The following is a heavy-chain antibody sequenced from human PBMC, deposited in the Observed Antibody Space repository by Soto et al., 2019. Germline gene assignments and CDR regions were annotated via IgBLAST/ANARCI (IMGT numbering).Heavy chain of an antibody. CDR3: AKDAERDCSGGSCPHPCYYCGMDV. D-gene: IGHD2-15*01. J-gene: IGHJ6*02. V-gene: IGHV3-30*18. Sequence: GGSLRLSCAASGFTFSSYGMHWVRQAPGKGLEWVAVISYDGSNKYYADSVKGRFTISRDNSKNTLYLQMNSLRAEDTAVYYCAKDAERDCSGGSCPHPCYYCGMDVWGQGTTVTVSS. CDR1: GFTFSSYG. CDR2: ISYDGSNK.